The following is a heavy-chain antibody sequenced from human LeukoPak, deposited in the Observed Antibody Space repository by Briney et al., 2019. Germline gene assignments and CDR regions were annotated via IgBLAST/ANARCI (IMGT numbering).Heavy chain of an antibody. J-gene: IGHJ2*01. CDR2: IDPNSGGT. CDR1: GYTFTAHY. CDR3: ARERGTTMVRGVITNYFDL. Sequence: ASVKVSCRASGYTFTAHYIHWVRQAPGQGLEWMGWIDPNSGGTNYAQRFLGSVTMTGDTSINTAFMEVRRLRSDDTAIYYCARERGTTMVRGVITNYFDLWGRGSLVTVSS. D-gene: IGHD3-10*01. V-gene: IGHV1-2*02.